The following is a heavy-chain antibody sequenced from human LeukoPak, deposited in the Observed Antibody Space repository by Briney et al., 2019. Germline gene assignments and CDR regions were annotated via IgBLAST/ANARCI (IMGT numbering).Heavy chain of an antibody. CDR3: VRGSYGAYDY. J-gene: IGHJ4*02. V-gene: IGHV3-21*01. CDR1: GFTFSSYA. D-gene: IGHD4-17*01. CDR2: ISSDSSYI. Sequence: GGSLRLSCAASGFTFSSYAMSWVRQAPGKGLEWVSSISSDSSYIYYADAVHGRFTVSRDNAKYSLYLQMNSLRAEDTAVYYCVRGSYGAYDYWGQGSLVTVSS.